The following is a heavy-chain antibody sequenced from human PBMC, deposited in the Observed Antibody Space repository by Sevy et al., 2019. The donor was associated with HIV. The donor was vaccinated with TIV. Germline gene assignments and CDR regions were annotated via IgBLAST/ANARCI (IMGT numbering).Heavy chain of an antibody. Sequence: GGSLRLSCAASGFTFSSYAMSWVRQAPGKGLEWVSAISGSGGSTYYADSVKGRFTISRDNSKNTLYLQMNSLRAEDTAVYYCAKDPHMVRGVIHYYYGMDVWGQGTTVTVSS. V-gene: IGHV3-23*01. J-gene: IGHJ6*02. CDR1: GFTFSSYA. CDR2: ISGSGGST. D-gene: IGHD3-10*01. CDR3: AKDPHMVRGVIHYYYGMDV.